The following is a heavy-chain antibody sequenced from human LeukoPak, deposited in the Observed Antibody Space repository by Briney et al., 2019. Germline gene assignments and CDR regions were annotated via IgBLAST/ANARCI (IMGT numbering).Heavy chain of an antibody. V-gene: IGHV3-23*01. CDR2: TGGSGEST. D-gene: IGHD3-10*01. CDR1: GFTFRNYG. J-gene: IGHJ6*04. Sequence: GGSLRLSCAVSGFTFRNYGMNWVRQAPGKGLEWVSATGGSGESTYYADSVKGRFTISRDNSKNTLFLQMNSLTAEDTAVYYCAEGTTDYGSGYGMDVWGKGTTVIVSS. CDR3: AEGTTDYGSGYGMDV.